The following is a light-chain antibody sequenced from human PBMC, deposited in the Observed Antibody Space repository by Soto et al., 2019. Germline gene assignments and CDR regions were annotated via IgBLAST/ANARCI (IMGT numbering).Light chain of an antibody. Sequence: AIQMTQSPSSLSASVGDRVTITCRASQGIRNDLGWYQQKPGKAPKLLIYAASSLQSGVPSRFSGSGSGTDFTLNTSTLQPKDFETYSCLQDYNYPQTSGKGTKVQTK. CDR3: LQDYNYPQT. J-gene: IGKJ1*01. V-gene: IGKV1-6*01. CDR2: AAS. CDR1: QGIRND.